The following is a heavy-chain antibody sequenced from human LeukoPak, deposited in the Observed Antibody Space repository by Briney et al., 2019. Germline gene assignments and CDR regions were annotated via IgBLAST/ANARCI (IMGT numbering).Heavy chain of an antibody. Sequence: GASVKVSCKASGYTFTDYYIQWLRKAPGQGLEWMGWINPNSGGTDYAQEFRGRVTMTRDTSISTAYMELSRLRSDDTAVYYCARIAIPGRHYFDPWGQGTLVTVSS. CDR1: GYTFTDYY. CDR3: ARIAIPGRHYFDP. CDR2: INPNSGGT. V-gene: IGHV1-2*02. D-gene: IGHD2-15*01. J-gene: IGHJ5*01.